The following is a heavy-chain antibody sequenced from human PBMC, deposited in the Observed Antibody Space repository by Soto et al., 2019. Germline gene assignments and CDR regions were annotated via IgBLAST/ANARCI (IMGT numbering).Heavy chain of an antibody. CDR2: ISSSSSTI. V-gene: IGHV3-48*01. J-gene: IGHJ3*02. CDR1: GGSISSGVYY. D-gene: IGHD6-13*01. CDR3: ARDGGDSSSWYFAFDI. Sequence: ETLSLTCTVSGGSISSGVYYWSWVRQAPGKGLEWVSYISSSSSTIYYADSVKGRFTISRDNAKNSLYLQMNSLRAEDTAVYYCARDGGDSSSWYFAFDIWGQGTMVTVSS.